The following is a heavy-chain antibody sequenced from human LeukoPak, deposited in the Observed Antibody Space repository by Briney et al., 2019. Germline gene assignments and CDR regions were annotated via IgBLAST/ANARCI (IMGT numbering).Heavy chain of an antibody. V-gene: IGHV3-7*01. CDR1: GFTFSSYW. Sequence: GGSLRLSCAASGFTFSSYWMSWVRQAPGKGLEWVANIKQDGSEKYYVDSVKGRFTISRDNAKNSLYLQMNSLRAEDTAVYYCARRSGLLGELHFDYWGQGTLVTVSS. CDR3: ARRSGLLGELHFDY. CDR2: IKQDGSEK. J-gene: IGHJ4*02. D-gene: IGHD1-26*01.